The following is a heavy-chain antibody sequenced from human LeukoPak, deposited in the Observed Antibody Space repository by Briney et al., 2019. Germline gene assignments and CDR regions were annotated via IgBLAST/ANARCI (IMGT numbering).Heavy chain of an antibody. D-gene: IGHD6-13*01. CDR1: GYSFTSYW. J-gene: IGHJ3*02. Sequence: PGESLKISCKGSGYSFTSYWIGWVRQMPGKGLEWMGIIYPGDSDTRHSPSFQGQVTISADKSISTAYLQWSSLKASDTAMYYCARQTHSSSWYDAFDIWGQGTMVTVSS. CDR3: ARQTHSSSWYDAFDI. CDR2: IYPGDSDT. V-gene: IGHV5-51*01.